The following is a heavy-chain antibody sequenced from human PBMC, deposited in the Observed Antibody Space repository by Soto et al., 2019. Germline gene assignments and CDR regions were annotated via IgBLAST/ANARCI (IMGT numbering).Heavy chain of an antibody. V-gene: IGHV3-23*01. D-gene: IGHD3-10*01. CDR3: AKGKDYYGSGSLSIGCFDY. CDR2: ISGSGGST. J-gene: IGHJ4*02. Sequence: GGSLRLSCAASGFTFTTYAMSWVRQAPGKGLQWVSAISGSGGSTYYPDSVKGRFTVSRDNSKHTLYLQMNSLRAEDTAVYYCAKGKDYYGSGSLSIGCFDYWGQGTLVTVSS. CDR1: GFTFTTYA.